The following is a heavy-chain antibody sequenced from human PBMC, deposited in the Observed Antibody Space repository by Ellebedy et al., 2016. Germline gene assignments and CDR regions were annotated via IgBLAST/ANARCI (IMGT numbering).Heavy chain of an antibody. Sequence: SVKVSCXASGGTFSSYAISWVRQAPGQGLEWMGGIIPIFGTANYAQKFQGRVTITADESTSTAYMELSSLRSEDTAVYYCARDRIVWVTTWKNYYYGMDVWGQGTTVTVSS. CDR3: ARDRIVWVTTWKNYYYGMDV. CDR1: GGTFSSYA. CDR2: IIPIFGTA. V-gene: IGHV1-69*13. D-gene: IGHD4-17*01. J-gene: IGHJ6*02.